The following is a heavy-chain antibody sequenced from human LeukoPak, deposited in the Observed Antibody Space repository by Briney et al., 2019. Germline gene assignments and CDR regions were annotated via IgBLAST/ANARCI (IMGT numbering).Heavy chain of an antibody. J-gene: IGHJ4*02. D-gene: IGHD6-19*01. CDR1: GYTFTSYG. Sequence: GASVKVSFKASGYTFTSYGISWVRQAPGQGLEWMGWISAYNGNTNYAQKLQGRVTMTTDTSTSTAYMELRSLRSDDTAVYYCARDQSLLLAYAPQSSSAPLDYWGQGTLVTVSS. CDR2: ISAYNGNT. CDR3: ARDQSLLLAYAPQSSSAPLDY. V-gene: IGHV1-18*04.